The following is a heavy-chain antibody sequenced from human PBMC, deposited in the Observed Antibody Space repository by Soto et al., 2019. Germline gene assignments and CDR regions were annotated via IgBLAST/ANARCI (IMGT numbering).Heavy chain of an antibody. J-gene: IGHJ5*02. Sequence: QVQLVQSGAEVKKPGSSVKVSCKASGGTFSSYTISWVRQAPGQGLEWMGRIIPILGIANYAQKFQGRVTITEDKSTSTAYMEEGRLRSEDMAVYYCARDHGIAVAGRFEPWGQGNLVNVS. CDR2: IIPILGIA. CDR3: ARDHGIAVAGRFEP. CDR1: GGTFSSYT. V-gene: IGHV1-69*08. D-gene: IGHD6-19*01.